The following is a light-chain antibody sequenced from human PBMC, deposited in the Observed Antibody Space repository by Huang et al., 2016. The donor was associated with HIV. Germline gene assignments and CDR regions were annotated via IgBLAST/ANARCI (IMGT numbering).Light chain of an antibody. CDR1: QTISNH. CDR3: QQSYETPRT. J-gene: IGKJ1*01. CDR2: AAS. V-gene: IGKV1-39*01. Sequence: DIQMTQSPSSLSASVGDRVTITCRASQTISNHLNWYQQKPGKAPKVLISAASSSQSGGPSRFTGSGAGTDFSLTISDLRPDDSATYYCQQSYETPRTFGQGTRVEIK.